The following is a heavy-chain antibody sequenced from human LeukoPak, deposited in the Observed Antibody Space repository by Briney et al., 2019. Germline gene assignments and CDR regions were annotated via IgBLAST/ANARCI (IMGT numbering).Heavy chain of an antibody. D-gene: IGHD3-9*01. CDR3: ARAPGGVIFVDAFDI. Sequence: GGSLRLSCAASGFTFSSYAMHWVRQAPGKGLEWVAVISYDGSNKYYADSVKGRFTISRDNSKNTLYLQMNSLRAEDTAVYYCARAPGGVIFVDAFDIWGQGTMVTVSS. V-gene: IGHV3-30-3*01. J-gene: IGHJ3*02. CDR2: ISYDGSNK. CDR1: GFTFSSYA.